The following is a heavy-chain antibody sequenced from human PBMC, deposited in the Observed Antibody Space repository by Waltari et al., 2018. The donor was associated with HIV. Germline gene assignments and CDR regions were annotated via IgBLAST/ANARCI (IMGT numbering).Heavy chain of an antibody. CDR3: ARNLEWTSLLNNYYGMDV. CDR1: GGTFSSYA. CDR2: IIPIFGTA. J-gene: IGHJ6*02. Sequence: QVQLVQSGAAVTKPGSSVKVSCKASGGTFSSYAISWVRQAPGQGLEWMGGIIPIFGTANYAQKFQGRVTITADESTSTAYMELSSLRSEDTAVYYCARNLEWTSLLNNYYGMDVWGQGTTVTVSS. D-gene: IGHD3-3*01. V-gene: IGHV1-69*01.